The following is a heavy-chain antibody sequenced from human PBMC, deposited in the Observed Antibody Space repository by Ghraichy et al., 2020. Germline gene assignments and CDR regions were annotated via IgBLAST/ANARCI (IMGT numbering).Heavy chain of an antibody. Sequence: GALRLSCAASGFTFSSYSMNWVRQAPGKGLEWVSSISSSSSYIYYADSVKGRFTISRDNAKNSLYLQMNSLRAEDTAIYYCANSRAAAGIIWGQGTLVTVSS. CDR3: ANSRAAAGII. CDR1: GFTFSSYS. V-gene: IGHV3-21*04. D-gene: IGHD6-13*01. J-gene: IGHJ4*02. CDR2: ISSSSSYI.